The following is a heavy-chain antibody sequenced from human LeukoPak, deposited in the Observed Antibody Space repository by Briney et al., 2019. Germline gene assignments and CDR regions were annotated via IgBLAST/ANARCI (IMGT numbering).Heavy chain of an antibody. CDR1: GASISSYY. CDR2: IYTTGST. CDR3: ARDNGSSWYFDY. D-gene: IGHD6-13*01. V-gene: IGHV4-4*07. J-gene: IGHJ4*02. Sequence: SETLSLTCTVSGASISSYYWSWIRQPAGKGLEWIGRIYTTGSTNFNPSLKSRVTMSVDTSKNQFSLKLSSVTAADTAVYYCARDNGSSWYFDYWGQGTLVTVSS.